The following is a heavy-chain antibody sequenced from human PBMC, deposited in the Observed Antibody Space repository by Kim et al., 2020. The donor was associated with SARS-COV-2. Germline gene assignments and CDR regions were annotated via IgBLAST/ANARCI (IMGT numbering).Heavy chain of an antibody. CDR3: ARAPLLAVVISSRFDY. J-gene: IGHJ4*02. Sequence: DSVQDRLTISRDNAQHSLYLQMNSLRAGDTAVYYCARAPLLAVVISSRFDYWGQGTLGTVSS. D-gene: IGHD3-22*01. V-gene: IGHV3-21*01.